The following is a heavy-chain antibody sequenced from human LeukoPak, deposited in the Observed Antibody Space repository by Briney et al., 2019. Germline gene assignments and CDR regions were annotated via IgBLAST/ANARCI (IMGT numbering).Heavy chain of an antibody. CDR1: GYTFTGYY. J-gene: IGHJ6*02. CDR3: ARGSITMVRGYGMDV. CDR2: INPNSGGT. V-gene: IGHV1-2*04. Sequence: ASVKVSCKASGYTFTGYYMHWVRQAPGQGLEWMGWINPNSGGTNYAQKFQGWVTMTRETSISTAYMELSRLRSDDTAVYYCARGSITMVRGYGMDVWGQGTTVTVSS. D-gene: IGHD3-10*01.